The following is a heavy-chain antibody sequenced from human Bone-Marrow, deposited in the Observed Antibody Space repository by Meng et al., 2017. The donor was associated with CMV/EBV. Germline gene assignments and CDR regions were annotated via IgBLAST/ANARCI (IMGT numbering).Heavy chain of an antibody. CDR3: AREGGDSSGCFDY. D-gene: IGHD6-19*01. J-gene: IGHJ4*02. CDR1: GGTFSSYA. V-gene: IGHV1-69*05. CDR2: IIPIFGTA. Sequence: SVKVSCKASGGTFSSYAISWVRQAPGQGLEWMGGIIPIFGTANYAQKFQGRVTITTDESTSTAYMELSSLRSEDTAVYYCAREGGDSSGCFDYWGQGTLVTVYS.